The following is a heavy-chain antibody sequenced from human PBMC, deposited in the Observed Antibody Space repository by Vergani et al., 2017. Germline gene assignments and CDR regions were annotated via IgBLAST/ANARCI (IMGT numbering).Heavy chain of an antibody. D-gene: IGHD6-19*01. CDR3: ARQRPGSGWSPGYLDD. J-gene: IGHJ4*02. CDR2: IYYSGLT. V-gene: IGHV4-39*01. Sequence: QVQLQESGPGLVKSSETLSLTCTVSADSISSGSYYWGWIRQPPGKSLEWIGSIYYSGLTYYNPSPKSRVAISVDTSKNHFSLKVTSVTAADTAVYFCARQRPGSGWSPGYLDDWGQGILVTVTS. CDR1: ADSISSGSYY.